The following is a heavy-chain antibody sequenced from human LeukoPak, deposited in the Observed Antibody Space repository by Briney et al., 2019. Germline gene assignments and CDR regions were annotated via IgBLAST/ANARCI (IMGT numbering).Heavy chain of an antibody. CDR1: GYTFTSYC. CDR3: ARDPSYDSSGYYSPGGDY. CDR2: INPSGGST. V-gene: IGHV1-46*01. Sequence: ASVKVSCKASGYTFTSYCMHWVRQAPGQGLEWMGIINPSGGSTSYAQKFQGRVTMTRGTSTSTVYMELSSLRSEDTAVYYCARDPSYDSSGYYSPGGDYWGQGTLVTVSS. J-gene: IGHJ4*02. D-gene: IGHD3-22*01.